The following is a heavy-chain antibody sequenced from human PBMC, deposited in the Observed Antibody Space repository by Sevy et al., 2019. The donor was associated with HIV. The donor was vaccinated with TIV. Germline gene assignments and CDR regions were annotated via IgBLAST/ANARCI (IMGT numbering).Heavy chain of an antibody. CDR1: GGSFSSYY. Sequence: SETLSLTCAVYGGSFSSYYWTWVRQSPGRGLEWIGEIIHRGTTNYNPSVKSRVSMSIDTSKKRVSLRLRSVTAADTAVYYCAGFGELESGYWGQGSLVTVSS. CDR2: IIHRGTT. D-gene: IGHD3-10*01. J-gene: IGHJ4*02. CDR3: AGFGELESGY. V-gene: IGHV4-34*12.